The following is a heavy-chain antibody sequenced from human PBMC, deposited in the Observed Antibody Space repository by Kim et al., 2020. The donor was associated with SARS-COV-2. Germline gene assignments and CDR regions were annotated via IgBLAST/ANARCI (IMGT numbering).Heavy chain of an antibody. CDR3: ASHSHIAARPAADYYYSYMDV. J-gene: IGHJ6*03. CDR2: IIPILGIA. V-gene: IGHV1-69*02. CDR1: GDTFSSYT. Sequence: SVKVSCKASGDTFSSYTINWVRQAPGQGLEWMGRIIPILGIANYAQKFQGRVTITADKSTSTAYMELSSLRSEDTAVYYCASHSHIAARPAADYYYSYMDVWGKGTPVTVSS. D-gene: IGHD6-6*01.